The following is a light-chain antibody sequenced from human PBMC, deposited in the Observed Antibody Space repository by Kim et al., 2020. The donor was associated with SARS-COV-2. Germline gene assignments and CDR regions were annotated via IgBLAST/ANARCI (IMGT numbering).Light chain of an antibody. J-gene: IGKJ2*01. CDR1: QSVSYI. Sequence: VSPGERATLSCRASQSVSYILAWYQQKPGQAPRLLIYDASTRATGIPGRFSGSGSGTEFTLTISSLQSEDFAVYYCQQYNIWPYTFGQGTKVDIK. CDR2: DAS. CDR3: QQYNIWPYT. V-gene: IGKV3-15*01.